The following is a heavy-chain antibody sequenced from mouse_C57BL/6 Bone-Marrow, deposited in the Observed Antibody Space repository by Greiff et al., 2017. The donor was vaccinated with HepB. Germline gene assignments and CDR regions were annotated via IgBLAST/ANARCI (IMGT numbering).Heavy chain of an antibody. D-gene: IGHD1-1*01. CDR3: ARKRAGSNYFDY. CDR2: INPNNGGT. J-gene: IGHJ2*01. Sequence: EVKLQQSGPELVKPGASVKISCKASGYTFTDYYMNWVKQSHGKSLEWIGDINPNNGGTSYNQKFKGKATLTVDKSSSTAYMELRSLTSEDSAVYYCARKRAGSNYFDYWGQGTTLTVSS. V-gene: IGHV1-26*01. CDR1: GYTFTDYY.